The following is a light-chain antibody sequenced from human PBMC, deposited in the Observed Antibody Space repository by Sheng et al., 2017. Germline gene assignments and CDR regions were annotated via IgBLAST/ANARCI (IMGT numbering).Light chain of an antibody. V-gene: IGKV3-15*01. CDR1: QSVSSK. J-gene: IGKJ4*01. Sequence: EIVMTQSPATLSVSPGERATLSCRASQSVSSKVAWYQQKPGQAPRLLIYGASTRATGIPARFSGSGSGTEFTLTISSLQSEDFAVYYCQQYDKWPLPFGGGTKVEIK. CDR2: GAS. CDR3: QQYDKWPLP.